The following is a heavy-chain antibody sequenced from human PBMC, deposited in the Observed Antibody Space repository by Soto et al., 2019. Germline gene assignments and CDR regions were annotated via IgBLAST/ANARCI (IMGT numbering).Heavy chain of an antibody. J-gene: IGHJ6*02. Sequence: EVQLLESGGGLVQPGGSLRLSCAASGLTFSSYAMSWVRQAPGKGLEWVSAISGSGGSTYYADSVKGRFTISRDNSKNTLYLQMNSLRAEDTAVYYCAKGVYYYGSGSYGMDVWGQGTTVTVSS. V-gene: IGHV3-23*01. CDR2: ISGSGGST. CDR1: GLTFSSYA. CDR3: AKGVYYYGSGSYGMDV. D-gene: IGHD3-10*01.